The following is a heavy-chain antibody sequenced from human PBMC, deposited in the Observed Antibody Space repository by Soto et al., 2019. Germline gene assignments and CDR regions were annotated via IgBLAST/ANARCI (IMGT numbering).Heavy chain of an antibody. CDR3: AKVPSYYYDSSGYYFH. J-gene: IGHJ1*01. D-gene: IGHD3-22*01. V-gene: IGHV3-23*01. CDR2: ISGSGGST. Sequence: PGGSLRLSCAASGFTFSSYAMSWFRQAPGKGLEWVSAISGSGGSTYYADSVKGRFTISRDNSKNTLYLQMNSLRAEDTAVYYCAKVPSYYYDSSGYYFHWGQATLVTVSS. CDR1: GFTFSSYA.